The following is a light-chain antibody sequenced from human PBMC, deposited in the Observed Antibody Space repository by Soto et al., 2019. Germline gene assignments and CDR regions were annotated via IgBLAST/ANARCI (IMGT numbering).Light chain of an antibody. J-gene: IGKJ4*01. CDR1: QNVNIN. Sequence: EIVMTQSPVTLSVSPGERVTLSCRASQNVNINLAWYQQRPGQAPRVLIYGASNRASGIPDRFSGSGSGTDFTLTISSLEPDDFALYYCQQYKDRPPLTFGGGTRVEIK. CDR2: GAS. V-gene: IGKV3D-15*01. CDR3: QQYKDRPPLT.